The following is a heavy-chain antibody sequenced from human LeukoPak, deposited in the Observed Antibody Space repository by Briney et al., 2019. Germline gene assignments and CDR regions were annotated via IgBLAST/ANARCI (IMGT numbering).Heavy chain of an antibody. CDR3: ARIRDGYNDAYDL. CDR1: GYTLTELS. CDR2: IVPIFGTS. V-gene: IGHV1-69*13. Sequence: SVKVSCKVSGYTLTELSMHWVRQAPGQGLEWMGGIVPIFGTSNYAQKFQGRVTITADESTSTVYMELSSLRSEDTAIYYCARIRDGYNDAYDLWGQGTVVTVPS. D-gene: IGHD5-24*01. J-gene: IGHJ3*01.